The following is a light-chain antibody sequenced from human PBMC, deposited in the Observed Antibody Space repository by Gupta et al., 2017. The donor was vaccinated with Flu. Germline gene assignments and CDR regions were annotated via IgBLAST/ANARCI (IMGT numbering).Light chain of an antibody. CDR3: HSYDNSLNGYV. V-gene: IGLV1-40*01. CDR2: GNS. CDR1: SSNFGASYD. Sequence: QSVLTQPPAVWGDAGQRVTMTCTGSSSNFGASYDVQWYQQLPGTAPKVLIYGNSNRPSGVPDRFSASKSGTSASLAITGLQAEDEADYYYHSYDNSLNGYVFGTGTKVTVL. J-gene: IGLJ1*01.